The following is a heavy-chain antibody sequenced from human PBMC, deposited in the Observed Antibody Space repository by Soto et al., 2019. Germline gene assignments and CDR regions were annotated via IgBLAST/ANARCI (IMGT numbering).Heavy chain of an antibody. J-gene: IGHJ4*02. Sequence: ASVKVSCTASGYTFTSYGISWVRQAPGQGLEWMGWISAYNGNTNYAQKLQGRVTMTTDTSTSTAYMELRSLRSDDTAVYYCASDPDPSIVGAPTNCGQGTLVTVSS. CDR1: GYTFTSYG. CDR2: ISAYNGNT. V-gene: IGHV1-18*01. CDR3: ASDPDPSIVGAPTN. D-gene: IGHD1-26*01.